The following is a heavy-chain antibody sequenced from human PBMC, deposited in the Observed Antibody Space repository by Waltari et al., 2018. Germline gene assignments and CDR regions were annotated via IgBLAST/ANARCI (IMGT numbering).Heavy chain of an antibody. CDR2: INPNTGGT. CDR3: ARVGKQWLEQGYFDY. Sequence: QVQLVQSGAEVKKPGASVKVSCKASGYTFTGYYIQWVRQAPGQGLEWMGRINPNTGGTNYAEKFQGRVTMTRDTSISTAYMELSRLTSDDTAVYYCARVGKQWLEQGYFDYWGQGTLVTVSS. J-gene: IGHJ4*02. V-gene: IGHV1-2*06. D-gene: IGHD6-19*01. CDR1: GYTFTGYY.